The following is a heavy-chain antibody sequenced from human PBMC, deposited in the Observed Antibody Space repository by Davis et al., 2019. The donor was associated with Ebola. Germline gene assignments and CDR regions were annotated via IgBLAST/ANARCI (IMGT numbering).Heavy chain of an antibody. V-gene: IGHV1-2*02. D-gene: IGHD3-16*01. CDR1: GYTLTGYY. Sequence: ASVKVSCKATGYTLTGYYMHWVRQAPGQGLEWMGWINPNSGGTNYAQKFQGRVTMTRDTSISTAYMELSRLRSDDTAVYYCARDQGGGYYFDYWGQGTLVTVSS. CDR2: INPNSGGT. CDR3: ARDQGGGYYFDY. J-gene: IGHJ4*02.